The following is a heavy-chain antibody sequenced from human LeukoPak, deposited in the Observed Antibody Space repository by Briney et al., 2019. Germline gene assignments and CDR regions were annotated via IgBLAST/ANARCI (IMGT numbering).Heavy chain of an antibody. CDR1: GGSISSYY. CDR3: ARDRGAMVIFDY. Sequence: SETLSLTCTVSGGSISSYYWSWIRQPPGEGLEWIGYIYYSGSTNYNPSLKSRVTMSVDTSKNQFSLKLSSVTAADTAVYYCARDRGAMVIFDYWGQGTLVTVSS. V-gene: IGHV4-59*12. D-gene: IGHD3-10*01. CDR2: IYYSGST. J-gene: IGHJ4*02.